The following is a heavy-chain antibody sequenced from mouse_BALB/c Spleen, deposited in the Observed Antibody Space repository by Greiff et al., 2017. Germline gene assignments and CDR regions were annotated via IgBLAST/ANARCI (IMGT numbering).Heavy chain of an antibody. CDR1: GFTFSSYT. Sequence: EVMLVESGGGLVQPGGSLKLSCAASGFTFSSYTMSWVRQTPEKRLEWVAYISNGGGSTYYPDTVKGRFTISRDNAKNTLYLQMSSLKSEDTAMYYCARGGTTVVAPSYAMDYWGQGTSVTVSS. V-gene: IGHV5-12-2*01. CDR2: ISNGGGST. J-gene: IGHJ4*01. D-gene: IGHD1-1*01. CDR3: ARGGTTVVAPSYAMDY.